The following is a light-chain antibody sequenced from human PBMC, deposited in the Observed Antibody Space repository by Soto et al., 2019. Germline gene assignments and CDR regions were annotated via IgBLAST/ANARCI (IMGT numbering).Light chain of an antibody. J-gene: IGLJ2*01. CDR1: NIGSKS. V-gene: IGLV3-21*04. Sequence: SYELTQPPSVSVAPGKTARITCGGNNIGSKSVHWYQQKAGQAPILAMYYDSDRPSGIPERFSGSNSGNTATLTISTVEAXXXXXXYCQVWDISSNHVVFGGGTKLTVL. CDR2: YDS. CDR3: QVWDISSNHVV.